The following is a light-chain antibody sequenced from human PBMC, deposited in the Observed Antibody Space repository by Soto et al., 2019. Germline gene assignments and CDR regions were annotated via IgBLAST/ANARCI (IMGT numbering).Light chain of an antibody. CDR1: GSDVGGYNY. CDR3: TSYAGSNNFFYV. CDR2: EVS. V-gene: IGLV2-8*01. Sequence: QSVLTQPPSASGFPGQSVTISCTGTGSDVGGYNYVSWYQQHPGKAPKLMIYEVSKRPSGVPDRFSGSKSGNTASLTVSGLQAEDEADYYCTSYAGSNNFFYVFGTGTKVT. J-gene: IGLJ1*01.